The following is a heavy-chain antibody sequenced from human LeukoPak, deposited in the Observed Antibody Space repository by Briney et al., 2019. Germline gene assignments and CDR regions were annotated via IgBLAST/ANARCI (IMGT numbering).Heavy chain of an antibody. Sequence: GGSLRLSCAASGFTFSDYYMSWIRQAPGKGLEWVSYISSSGSTIYYADSVKGRFTISRDNAKNSLYLQMNSLRAEDTAVYYCARARHYYDTRGYFDYWGQGTLVTVSS. V-gene: IGHV3-11*01. D-gene: IGHD3-22*01. CDR3: ARARHYYDTRGYFDY. CDR1: GFTFSDYY. J-gene: IGHJ4*02. CDR2: ISSSGSTI.